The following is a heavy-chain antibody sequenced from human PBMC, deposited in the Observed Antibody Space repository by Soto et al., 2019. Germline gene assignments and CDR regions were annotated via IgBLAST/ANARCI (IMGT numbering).Heavy chain of an antibody. D-gene: IGHD4-17*01. CDR2: ISYSGRT. CDR1: GASIITDNYF. Sequence: SETLSLTCAVSGASIITDNYFWVWIRQSPRRGLELIGSISYSGRTYDNPSLQSRVTISIDASKNQFSLKLTSVTTADTAVYYCARRRASDYGGNHHPYYFDRWGQGALVTVSS. V-gene: IGHV4-39*01. CDR3: ARRRASDYGGNHHPYYFDR. J-gene: IGHJ4*02.